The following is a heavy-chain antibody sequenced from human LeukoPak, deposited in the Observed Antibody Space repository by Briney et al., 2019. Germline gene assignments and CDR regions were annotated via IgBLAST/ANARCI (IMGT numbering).Heavy chain of an antibody. CDR3: VKASGYRYGSYYFDY. Sequence: GGSLRLSYSASGFTFSGYAMQWVRQAPGRGLEYVSDINNDGGSTNYADSLKGRFTISRDNSKNTLFLQMSSLRAEDTAIYYCVKASGYRYGSYYFDYWGQGALVTASS. CDR2: INNDGGST. J-gene: IGHJ4*02. V-gene: IGHV3-64D*09. CDR1: GFTFSGYA. D-gene: IGHD5-18*01.